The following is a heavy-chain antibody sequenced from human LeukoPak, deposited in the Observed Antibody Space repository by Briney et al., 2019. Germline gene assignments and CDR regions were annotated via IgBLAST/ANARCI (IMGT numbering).Heavy chain of an antibody. Sequence: GGSLRLSCAASGFTFSSYAMHWVRQAPGKGLEWVAVISYDGSNKYYADSVKGRFTISRDNSKNTPYLQMNSLRAEDTAVYYCARGFADGRRWLQFPNWFDPWGQGTLVTVSS. V-gene: IGHV3-30-3*01. J-gene: IGHJ5*02. CDR1: GFTFSSYA. D-gene: IGHD5-24*01. CDR3: ARGFADGRRWLQFPNWFDP. CDR2: ISYDGSNK.